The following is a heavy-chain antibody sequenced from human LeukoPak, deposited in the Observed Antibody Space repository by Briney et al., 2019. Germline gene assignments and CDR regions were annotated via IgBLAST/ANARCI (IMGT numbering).Heavy chain of an antibody. CDR3: ARSSRSLESSAYSFRY. D-gene: IGHD3-22*01. CDR1: GGSLSGYS. CDR2: ITPGGIA. Sequence: SETLSLTCAVNGGSLSGYSLNWIRQPPGKGLEWIGEITPGGIANSNPSLKSRVIMSVDTFKNQFSLKMTSSTAADTAVYYCARSSRSLESSAYSFRYWGQGNLSPSPQ. V-gene: IGHV4-34*01. J-gene: IGHJ4*02.